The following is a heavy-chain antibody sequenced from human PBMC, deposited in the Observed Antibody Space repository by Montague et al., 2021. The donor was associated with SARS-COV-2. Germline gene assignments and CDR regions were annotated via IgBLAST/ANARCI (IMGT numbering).Heavy chain of an antibody. CDR1: GGSFSGYY. CDR3: ARKAGLRITMGRGVNGVYGMDV. CDR2: INHSGST. Sequence: SETLSFTCDVYGGSFSGYYWSWIRQPPGKGLEWIGEINHSGSTNYNPSLKSRVTISVDTSKNQFSLKLRSVTAADTAVYYRARKAGLRITMGRGVNGVYGMDVWGQGTTVTVSS. J-gene: IGHJ6*02. D-gene: IGHD3-10*01. V-gene: IGHV4-34*01.